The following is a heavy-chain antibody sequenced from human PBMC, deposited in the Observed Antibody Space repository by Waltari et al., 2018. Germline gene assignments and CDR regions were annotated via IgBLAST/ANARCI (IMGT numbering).Heavy chain of an antibody. D-gene: IGHD3-10*01. J-gene: IGHJ6*02. CDR3: AKGGRFGEYPPYYYGMDV. CDR1: GFTFDDYA. V-gene: IGHV3-9*01. CDR2: IIWNSGSI. Sequence: EVQLVESGGGLVQPGRSLRLSCAASGFTFDDYAMHWVRQAPGKGLEWVSGIIWNSGSIGYADSVKGRFTISRDNAKNSLYLQMNSLRAEDTALYYCAKGGRFGEYPPYYYGMDVWGQGTTVTVSS.